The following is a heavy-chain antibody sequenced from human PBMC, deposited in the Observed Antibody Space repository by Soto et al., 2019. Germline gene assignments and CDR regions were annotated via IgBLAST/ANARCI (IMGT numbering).Heavy chain of an antibody. CDR2: ISSSRSYI. J-gene: IGHJ4*02. V-gene: IGHV3-21*01. Sequence: EVQLVESGGGLVQPGGSLRLSCAASGFTFSSYSMNWVRQAPGKWLEWVSSISSSRSYIYYADSVKGRFTISRDNAKNSLYLQMNSLRAEDTAVYYCAVVVVAAPFDYWGQGTLVTVSS. D-gene: IGHD2-15*01. CDR1: GFTFSSYS. CDR3: AVVVVAAPFDY.